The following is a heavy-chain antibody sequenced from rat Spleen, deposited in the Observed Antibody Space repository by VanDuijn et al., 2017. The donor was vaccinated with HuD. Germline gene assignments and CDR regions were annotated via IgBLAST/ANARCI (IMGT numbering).Heavy chain of an antibody. CDR1: GFTFSHYY. Sequence: EVRLVESGGGLVQPGRSLKLSCAVSGFTFSHYYMAWVRQAPTKGLEWVATIRFDGSSTYYRDSVKGRFTISRDNAESTLYLQMDSLRSEDTATYYCTRVGDSRGFAYWGQGTLVTVSS. J-gene: IGHJ3*01. D-gene: IGHD1-1*01. CDR2: IRFDGSST. CDR3: TRVGDSRGFAY. V-gene: IGHV5-7*01.